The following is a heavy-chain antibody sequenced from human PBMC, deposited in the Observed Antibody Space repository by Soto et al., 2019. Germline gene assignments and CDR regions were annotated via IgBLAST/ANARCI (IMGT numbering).Heavy chain of an antibody. Sequence: QVHLVESGGGVVQPGRSLRLSCAASGFTFSNYGMHWVRQAPGKGLEWVAVISYDGIDKKYADSVKGRFTISRGNSKNTVYLQMDSLRPEDTAIYYCAKDLDEGAAAYYFDNWGQGTLVTVTS. CDR3: AKDLDEGAAAYYFDN. D-gene: IGHD6-13*01. J-gene: IGHJ4*02. V-gene: IGHV3-30*18. CDR1: GFTFSNYG. CDR2: ISYDGIDK.